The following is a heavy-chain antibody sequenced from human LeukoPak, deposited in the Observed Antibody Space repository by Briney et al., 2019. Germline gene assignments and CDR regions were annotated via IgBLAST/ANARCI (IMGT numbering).Heavy chain of an antibody. Sequence: PGRSLRLSCAASGFTFSSYAMHWVRQAPGKGLEWVAVISYDGSNKYYADSVKGRFTISRDNSKNTLYLQMNSLRAEDTAVYYCASLHQRDYGGPFHDAFDIWGQGTMVTVSS. D-gene: IGHD4-23*01. CDR3: ASLHQRDYGGPFHDAFDI. CDR2: ISYDGSNK. V-gene: IGHV3-30-3*01. J-gene: IGHJ3*02. CDR1: GFTFSSYA.